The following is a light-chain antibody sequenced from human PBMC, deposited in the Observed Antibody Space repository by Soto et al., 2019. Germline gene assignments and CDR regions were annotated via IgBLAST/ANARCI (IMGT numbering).Light chain of an antibody. CDR3: QSYDSSLSVLYV. CDR2: GNN. CDR1: SSNIGAGYE. V-gene: IGLV1-40*01. J-gene: IGLJ1*01. Sequence: QSVLTQPPSVSGAPGQRVTISCTGSSSNIGAGYEVHWYQQVPGTAPKLLIYGNNNRPSGVPDRFSGSKSGTSASLAITGLQAEDEAEYYCQSYDSSLSVLYVFGTGTKVTVL.